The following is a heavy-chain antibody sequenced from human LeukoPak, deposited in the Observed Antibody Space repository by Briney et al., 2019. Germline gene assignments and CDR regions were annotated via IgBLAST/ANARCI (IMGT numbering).Heavy chain of an antibody. CDR2: MSGTGGRT. Sequence: PGGSLRLSCAASGFTFSSYTMNWVRQAPGKGLEWVSTMSGTGGRTYYADSVKGRFTISRDNSKNTLYLQMNSLRAEDTAVYFCAKGTYYYASGSSYTESFGDNWGQGTLVTVSS. D-gene: IGHD3-10*01. J-gene: IGHJ4*02. CDR3: AKGTYYYASGSSYTESFGDN. CDR1: GFTFSSYT. V-gene: IGHV3-23*01.